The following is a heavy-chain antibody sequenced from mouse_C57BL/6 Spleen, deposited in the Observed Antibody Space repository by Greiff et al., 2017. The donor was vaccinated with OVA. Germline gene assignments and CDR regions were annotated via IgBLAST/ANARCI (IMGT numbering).Heavy chain of an antibody. V-gene: IGHV1-15*01. Sequence: QVQLQQSGAELVRPGASVTLSCKASGYTFTDYEMHWVKQTPVHGLEWIGAIDPETGGTAYNQKFKGKAILTADKSSSTAYMELRSLTSEDSAVYYCTREGKLGLDYFDYWGQGTTLTVSS. J-gene: IGHJ2*01. CDR3: TREGKLGLDYFDY. D-gene: IGHD4-1*01. CDR2: IDPETGGT. CDR1: GYTFTDYE.